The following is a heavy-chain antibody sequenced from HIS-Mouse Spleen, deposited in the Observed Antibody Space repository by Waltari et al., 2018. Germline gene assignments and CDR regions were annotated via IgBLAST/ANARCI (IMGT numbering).Heavy chain of an antibody. D-gene: IGHD3-22*01. CDR2: ISSSSSTI. CDR1: GFTFSSSS. J-gene: IGHJ4*02. Sequence: EVQLVESGGGLVQPGGSLSLSCSASGFTFSSSSLNWVRQAPGKGLEWVSYISSSSSTIYYADSVKGRFTISRDNAKNSLYLQMNSLRAEDTAVYYCARYRGYYGDYWGQGTLVTVSS. V-gene: IGHV3-48*01. CDR3: ARYRGYYGDY.